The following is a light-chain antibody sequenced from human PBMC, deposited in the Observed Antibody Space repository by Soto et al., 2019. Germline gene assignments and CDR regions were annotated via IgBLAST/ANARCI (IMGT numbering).Light chain of an antibody. CDR2: GVS. CDR3: QHYGTSLDT. V-gene: IGKV3-20*01. Sequence: EIAWTQSPGTLSLSPGERATLSCRASQSVRDSYLAWYQQKPGQAPRLLIYGVSIRATGIPDRFSGSGSGPDFTLTISRLEPEDFAVYYCQHYGTSLDTFGQGTKLEIK. CDR1: QSVRDSY. J-gene: IGKJ2*01.